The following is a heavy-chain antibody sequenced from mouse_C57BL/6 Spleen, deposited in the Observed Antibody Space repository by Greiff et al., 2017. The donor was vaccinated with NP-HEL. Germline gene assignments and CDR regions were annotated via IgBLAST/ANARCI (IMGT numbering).Heavy chain of an antibody. CDR2: IYPGDGDT. V-gene: IGHV1-82*01. Sequence: QVTLKVSGPELVKPGASVKISCKASGYAFSSSWMNWVKQRPGKGLEWIGRIYPGDGDTNYNGKFKGKATLTADKSSSTAYMQLSSLTSEDSAVYFCARTGTDWYFDVWGTGTTVTVSS. CDR1: GYAFSSSW. D-gene: IGHD4-1*01. J-gene: IGHJ1*03. CDR3: ARTGTDWYFDV.